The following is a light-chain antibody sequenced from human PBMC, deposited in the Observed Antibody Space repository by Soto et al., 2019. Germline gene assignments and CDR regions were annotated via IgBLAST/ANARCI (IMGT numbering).Light chain of an antibody. Sequence: DMQMTQSPSSVSASVGCRVSITCRSSQDISSWLAWYQQKPGNAPKVLIFAASTLQRGVPSRFSGSGSGTDFTLTISSLQHEDFATYFCQQADSFPLTFGGGTKVDIK. J-gene: IGKJ4*01. V-gene: IGKV1-12*01. CDR3: QQADSFPLT. CDR1: QDISSW. CDR2: AAS.